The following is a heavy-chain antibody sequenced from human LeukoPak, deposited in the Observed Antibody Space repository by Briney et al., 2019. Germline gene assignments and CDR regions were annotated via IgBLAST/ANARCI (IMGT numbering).Heavy chain of an antibody. CDR3: ARERMTGDAFDI. V-gene: IGHV3-30*04. CDR2: ISYDGSNK. CDR1: GFTFSSYA. D-gene: IGHD2-15*01. Sequence: GRSLRLSCAASGFTFSSYAMHWVRQAPGKGLEWVAVISYDGSNKYYADSVKGRFTISRDNSRNTLYLQMNGLRAEDTAVYYCARERMTGDAFDIWGQGTMVTVSS. J-gene: IGHJ3*02.